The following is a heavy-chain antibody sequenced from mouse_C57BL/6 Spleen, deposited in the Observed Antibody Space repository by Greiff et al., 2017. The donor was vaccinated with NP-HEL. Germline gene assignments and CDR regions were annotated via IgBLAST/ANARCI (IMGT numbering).Heavy chain of an antibody. CDR2: INSDGGST. CDR3: ARRGPLYGSRDWYFDV. J-gene: IGHJ1*03. Sequence: DVMLVESGGGLVQPGESLKLSCESNEYEFPSHDMSWVRKTPEKRLELVAAINSDGGSTYYPDTMERRFIISRDNTKKTLYLQMSSLRSEDTALYYCARRGPLYGSRDWYFDVWGTGTTVTVSS. V-gene: IGHV5-2*03. CDR1: EYEFPSHD. D-gene: IGHD1-1*01.